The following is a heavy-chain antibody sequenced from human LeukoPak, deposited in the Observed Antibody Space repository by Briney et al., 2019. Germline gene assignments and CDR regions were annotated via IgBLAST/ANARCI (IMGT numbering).Heavy chain of an antibody. J-gene: IGHJ4*02. Sequence: GGSLRLSCAASGFTFSNAWMSWVRQAPGKGLEWVANIKQDGSEKYYVDSVKGRFTISRDNAKNSLYLQMNSLRAEDTAVYYCARADDGSYEYYFDYWGQGTLVTVSS. D-gene: IGHD1-26*01. V-gene: IGHV3-7*01. CDR1: GFTFSNAW. CDR3: ARADDGSYEYYFDY. CDR2: IKQDGSEK.